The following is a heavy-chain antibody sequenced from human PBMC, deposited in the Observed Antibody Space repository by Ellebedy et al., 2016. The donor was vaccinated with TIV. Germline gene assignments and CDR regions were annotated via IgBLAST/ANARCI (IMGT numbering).Heavy chain of an antibody. CDR2: IWYDGSIK. V-gene: IGHV3-33*08. Sequence: GESLRISCAASGFTFSSFVMSWVRQAPDTVLAWVAVIWYDGSIKYFADSVKGRFTISRDNFNNTLYLQMNSLRAEDTAVYWCASWDFDYWGQGTLVTVSS. CDR1: GFTFSSFV. CDR3: ASWDFDY. J-gene: IGHJ4*02. D-gene: IGHD7-27*01.